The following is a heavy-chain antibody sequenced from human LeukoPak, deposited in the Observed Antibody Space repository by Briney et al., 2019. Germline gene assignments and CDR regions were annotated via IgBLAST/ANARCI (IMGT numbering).Heavy chain of an antibody. J-gene: IGHJ3*02. CDR3: ARATYDSSAVDAFDI. CDR2: TNTAGNTI. CDR1: GFTFRDYF. V-gene: IGHV3-11*01. Sequence: GGSLRLSCATSGFTFRDYFMSWIRQAPGKGLEWVAYTNTAGNTIYYADSMKGRFTISRDNAKNSLYLQMNTLRAEDTAVYYCARATYDSSAVDAFDIWGQGTMVTVSP. D-gene: IGHD3-22*01.